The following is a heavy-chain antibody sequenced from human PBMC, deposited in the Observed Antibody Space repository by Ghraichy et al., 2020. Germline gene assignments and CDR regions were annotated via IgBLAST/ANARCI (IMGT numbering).Heavy chain of an antibody. V-gene: IGHV1-3*01. Sequence: ASVKVSCKASGYTFTAYTMHWVRQAPGQRLEWMGWINAGNGNTKYSQKFQGRVTITRDTSASTAYMELISLRSEDTAVYYCARVVFSSSSPFDYWGQGTLVTVSS. D-gene: IGHD6-6*01. CDR1: GYTFTAYT. CDR3: ARVVFSSSSPFDY. J-gene: IGHJ4*02. CDR2: INAGNGNT.